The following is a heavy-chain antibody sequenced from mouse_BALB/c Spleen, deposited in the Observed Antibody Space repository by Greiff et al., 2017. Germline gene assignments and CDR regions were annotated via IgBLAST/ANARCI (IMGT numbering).Heavy chain of an antibody. CDR3: NAPRGEEGESGVLRSFAY. CDR1: GFNIKDYY. V-gene: IGHV14-4*02. CDR2: IDPENGDT. D-gene: IGHD1-1*01. Sequence: VQLQQSGAELVRSGASVKLSCTASGFNIKDYYMHWVKQRPEQGLEWIGWIDPENGDTEYAPKFQGKATMTADTSSNTAYLQLSSLTSEDTAVYYCNAPRGEEGESGVLRSFAYWGQGTLVTVSA. J-gene: IGHJ3*01.